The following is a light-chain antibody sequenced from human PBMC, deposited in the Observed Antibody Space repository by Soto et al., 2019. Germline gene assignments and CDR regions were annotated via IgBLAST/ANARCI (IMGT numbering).Light chain of an antibody. CDR3: QHYNSYSEA. CDR1: QSIRSY. J-gene: IGKJ1*01. Sequence: DIQMTQSPSSLSASVGDRVAITCRASQSIRSYLNWYQQKPGKAPKVLIYAASSLQSGVPSRFSGSGSGTEFTLTISSLQPDDFATYYCQHYNSYSEAFGQGTKVDIK. V-gene: IGKV1-17*01. CDR2: AAS.